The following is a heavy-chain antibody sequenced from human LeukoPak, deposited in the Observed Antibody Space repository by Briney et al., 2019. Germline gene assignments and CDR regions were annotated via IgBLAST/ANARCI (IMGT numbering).Heavy chain of an antibody. CDR2: IIPIFGTA. D-gene: IGHD2/OR15-2a*01. V-gene: IGHV1-69*05. CDR1: GGTFSSYA. Sequence: ASVKVSCKASGGTFSSYAISWVRQAPGQGLEWMGGIIPIFGTANYAQKLQGRVTMTTDTSTSTAYMELRSLRSDDTAVYYCARDKDDGFLSYWGQGTLVTVSS. CDR3: ARDKDDGFLSY. J-gene: IGHJ4*02.